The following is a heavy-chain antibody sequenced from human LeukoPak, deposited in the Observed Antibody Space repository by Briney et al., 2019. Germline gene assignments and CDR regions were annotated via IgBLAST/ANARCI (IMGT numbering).Heavy chain of an antibody. J-gene: IGHJ3*02. V-gene: IGHV4-39*01. Sequence: PSETLSLTCTVSGASISSSSYYWGWIRQPPGKGLEWIGRIYYSGSTYYNPSLKSRVTISVDTSKNQFSLKLSSVTAADTAVYYCARLSSDAFDIWGQGTMVTVSS. CDR1: GASISSSSYY. CDR3: ARLSSDAFDI. CDR2: IYYSGST.